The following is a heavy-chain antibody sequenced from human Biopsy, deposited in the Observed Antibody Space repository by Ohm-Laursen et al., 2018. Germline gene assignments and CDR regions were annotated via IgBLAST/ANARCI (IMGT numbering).Heavy chain of an antibody. CDR3: ARDLPSSYYYAMDV. CDR2: TYKGGNT. CDR1: GASITSYY. V-gene: IGHV4-4*07. Sequence: SETLSLTCTVSGASITSYYWSWIRQPAGKGLEWIGHTYKGGNTNHNPSLKSRVSMSVDTSKNQLSLTLRSVTAADTAVYYRARDLPSSYYYAMDVWGQGTTVTVSS. J-gene: IGHJ6*02.